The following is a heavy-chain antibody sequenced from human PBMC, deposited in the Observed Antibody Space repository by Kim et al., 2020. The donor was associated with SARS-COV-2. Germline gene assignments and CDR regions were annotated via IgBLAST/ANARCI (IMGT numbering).Heavy chain of an antibody. CDR1: GFTFDDYA. CDR3: AKVSDTDPSDY. J-gene: IGHJ4*02. CDR2: ISWNSGSI. Sequence: GGSLRLSCAASGFTFDDYAMHWVRQAPGKGLEWVSGISWNSGSIGYADSVKGRFTISRDNAKNSLYLQMNSLRAEDTALYYCAKVSDTDPSDYWGQGTLV. V-gene: IGHV3-9*01. D-gene: IGHD5-18*01.